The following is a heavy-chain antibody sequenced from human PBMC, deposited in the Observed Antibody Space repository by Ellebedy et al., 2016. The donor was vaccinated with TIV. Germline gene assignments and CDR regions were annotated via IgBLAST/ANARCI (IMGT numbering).Heavy chain of an antibody. D-gene: IGHD5-18*01. CDR3: ARPSNTAMVKD. CDR2: IDPSDSYT. CDR1: GYSFTNYW. J-gene: IGHJ4*02. V-gene: IGHV5-10-1*01. Sequence: GGSLRLSCQGSGYSFTNYWISWVRQMPGKGLEWLGRIDPSDSYTYYSPSFQGHVTISADKSISTAYLQWSSLKASDTAMYYCARPSNTAMVKDWGQGTLVTVSS.